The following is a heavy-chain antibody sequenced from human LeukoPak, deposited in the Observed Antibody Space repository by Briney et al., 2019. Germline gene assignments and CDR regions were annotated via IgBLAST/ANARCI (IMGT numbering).Heavy chain of an antibody. CDR2: INPNSGGT. CDR1: GYTFTGYY. D-gene: IGHD6-13*01. CDR3: ARERQEWAAAATYNWFDP. Sequence: ASVKVSCKASGYTFTGYYMHSVRQAPGQGLEWMGWINPNSGGTNYAQKFQGRVTMTRDTSISTAYMELSRLRSDDTAVYYCARERQEWAAAATYNWFDPWGQGTLVTVSS. V-gene: IGHV1-2*02. J-gene: IGHJ5*02.